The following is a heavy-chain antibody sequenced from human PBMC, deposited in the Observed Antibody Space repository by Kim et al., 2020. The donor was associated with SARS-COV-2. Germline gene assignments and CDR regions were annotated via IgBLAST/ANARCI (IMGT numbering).Heavy chain of an antibody. J-gene: IGHJ6*02. V-gene: IGHV3-15*01. CDR3: TTSLVVTAIPFGMDV. D-gene: IGHD2-21*02. CDR2: IKSKTDGGTT. CDR1: GFTFSNAW. Sequence: GGSLRLSCAASGFTFSNAWMSWVRQAPGKGLEWVGRIKSKTDGGTTDYAAPVKGRFTISRDDSKNTLYLQMNSLKTEDTAVYYCTTSLVVTAIPFGMDVWGQGTTVTVSS.